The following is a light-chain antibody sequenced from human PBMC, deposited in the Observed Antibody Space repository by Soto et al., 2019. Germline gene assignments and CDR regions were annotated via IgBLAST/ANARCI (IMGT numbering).Light chain of an antibody. J-gene: IGLJ2*01. V-gene: IGLV1-40*01. CDR3: QSHDNILSRSV. CDR1: SSNIGAGYD. Sequence: QSVLTQPPSVSGAPGQRVTISCTGSSSNIGAGYDVHWYQHLPGIAPRLLIYANTNRSSGVPARFSASRSGTSASLAITGLRAEDESDYFYQSHDNILSRSVFGGGTMLTVL. CDR2: ANT.